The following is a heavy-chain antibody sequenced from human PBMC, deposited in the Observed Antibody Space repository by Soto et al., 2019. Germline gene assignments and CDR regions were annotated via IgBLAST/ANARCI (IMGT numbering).Heavy chain of an antibody. D-gene: IGHD2-15*01. V-gene: IGHV4-34*01. CDR2: INHSGST. CDR3: ARGLPPIVVAVAATRWFDP. J-gene: IGHJ5*02. CDR1: GGSFSGYY. Sequence: QVQLQQWGAGLLKPSETLSLTCAVYGGSFSGYYWSWIRQPPGKGLEWIGEINHSGSTNYNPSLKSRVTISVDTSKNQFSLKLSSVTAADTAVYYCARGLPPIVVAVAATRWFDPWGQGTLVTVSS.